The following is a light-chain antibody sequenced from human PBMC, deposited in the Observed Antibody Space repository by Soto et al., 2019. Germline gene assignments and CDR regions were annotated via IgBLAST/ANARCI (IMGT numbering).Light chain of an antibody. J-gene: IGLJ1*01. V-gene: IGLV2-14*01. CDR3: SAYTSDDLPDI. Sequence: QSALTQPASVSGSPGQSITISCTGSSSDIGAYNYVSWYQQRLGTAPQLVIYDVTNRPSGVSARFSGSKSGSTASLTISGCQAEDAADYYCSAYTSDDLPDIFGTGTQLTVL. CDR1: SSDIGAYNY. CDR2: DVT.